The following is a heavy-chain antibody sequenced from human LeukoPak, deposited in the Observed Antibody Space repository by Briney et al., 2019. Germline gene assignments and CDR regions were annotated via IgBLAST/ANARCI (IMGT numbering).Heavy chain of an antibody. CDR1: GGTFSSYA. V-gene: IGHV1-69*05. Sequence: SVKVSCKASGGTFSSYAISWVRQAPGQGLEWMGRIIPIFGTANYAQKFQGRVTITTDESTSTAYMELSSLRSEDTAVYYCARAELELGYCSGGSCYSGTTFDYWGQGTLVTVSS. CDR2: IIPIFGTA. CDR3: ARAELELGYCSGGSCYSGTTFDY. D-gene: IGHD2-15*01. J-gene: IGHJ4*02.